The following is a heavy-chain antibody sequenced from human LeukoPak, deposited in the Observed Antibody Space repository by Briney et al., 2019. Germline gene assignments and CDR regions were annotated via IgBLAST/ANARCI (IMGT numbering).Heavy chain of an antibody. J-gene: IGHJ6*03. CDR2: ISGSGGST. CDR1: GFTFSSYA. V-gene: IGHV3-23*01. CDR3: AKPERGYLLYYYMDV. Sequence: GGSPRLSCAASGFTFSSYAMSWVRQAPGKGLEWVSAISGSGGSTYYADSVKGRFTISRDNSKNTLYLQMNSLRAEDTAVYYCAKPERGYLLYYYMDVWGKGTTVTVSS. D-gene: IGHD3-3*01.